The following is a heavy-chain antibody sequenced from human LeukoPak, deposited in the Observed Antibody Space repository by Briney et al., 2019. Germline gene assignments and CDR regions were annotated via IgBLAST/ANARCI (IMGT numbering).Heavy chain of an antibody. CDR1: GLNFSASA. CDR2: IRSHGNDQ. V-gene: IGHV3-30*02. D-gene: IGHD3-10*01. CDR3: ARHYGSGSYVAPGGRWPDHPREVGAFDI. Sequence: PGGSLRLSCVASGLNFSASAMYWVRQAPGRGLEWVSYIRSHGNDQHYADSVKGRFTVSRDNSKNTLYLQMNSLRAEDTAVYYCARHYGSGSYVAPGGRWPDHPREVGAFDIWGQGTMVTVSS. J-gene: IGHJ3*02.